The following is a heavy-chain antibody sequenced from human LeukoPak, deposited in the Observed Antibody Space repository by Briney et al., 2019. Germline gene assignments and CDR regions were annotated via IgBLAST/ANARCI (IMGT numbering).Heavy chain of an antibody. CDR3: AKGYYYDSSGYFDY. D-gene: IGHD3-22*01. CDR2: ISGSGGST. Sequence: GESLRLSCAASGFTFSSYAMSWVRQSPGKGLEWVSAISGSGGSTYYANSVKGRFTISRDNSKNTLYLQMNSLRAEDTAVYYCAKGYYYDSSGYFDYWGQGTLVTVSS. V-gene: IGHV3-23*01. J-gene: IGHJ4*02. CDR1: GFTFSSYA.